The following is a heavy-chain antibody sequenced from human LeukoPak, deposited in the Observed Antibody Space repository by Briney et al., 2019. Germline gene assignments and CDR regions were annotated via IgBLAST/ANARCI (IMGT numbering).Heavy chain of an antibody. V-gene: IGHV1-18*04. D-gene: IGHD2-2*01. Sequence: ASVKVSCKASGYTFTGYYMHWVRQAPGQGLEWMGWISAYNGNTNYAQKLQGRVTMTTDTSTSTAYMELRSLRSDDTAVYYCARYCSSTSCYVVPDAFDIWGQGTMVTVSS. CDR1: GYTFTGYY. J-gene: IGHJ3*02. CDR2: ISAYNGNT. CDR3: ARYCSSTSCYVVPDAFDI.